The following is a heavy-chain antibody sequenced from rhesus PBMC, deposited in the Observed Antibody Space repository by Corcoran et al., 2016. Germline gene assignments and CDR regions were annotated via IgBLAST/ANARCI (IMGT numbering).Heavy chain of an antibody. V-gene: IGHV4-147*01. Sequence: QVQLQASGPGLVKPSETLSLTCAVSGGSIRLHDWSWIRPPPGKGLEWIGRIHGTTGSTEYNPSLTSRVSISTDTSKNQFSLTLTSVTAADTAVYYCARIRGTYYGDYWGQGVLVTVSS. D-gene: IGHD3-16*01. CDR3: ARIRGTYYGDY. CDR2: IHGTTGST. CDR1: GGSIRLHD. J-gene: IGHJ4*01.